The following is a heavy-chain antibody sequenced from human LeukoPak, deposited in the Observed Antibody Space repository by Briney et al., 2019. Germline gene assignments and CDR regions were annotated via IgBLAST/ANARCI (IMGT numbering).Heavy chain of an antibody. V-gene: IGHV3-30-3*01. CDR3: AREDYGDSRIPYYGMDV. J-gene: IGHJ6*02. D-gene: IGHD4-17*01. CDR1: GFTFSSYA. Sequence: GGSLRLSCAASGFTFSSYAMHWVRQAPGKGLGWVAVISYDGSNKYYADSVKGRFTISRDNSKNTLYLQMNSLRAEDTAVCYCAREDYGDSRIPYYGMDVWGQGTTVTVSS. CDR2: ISYDGSNK.